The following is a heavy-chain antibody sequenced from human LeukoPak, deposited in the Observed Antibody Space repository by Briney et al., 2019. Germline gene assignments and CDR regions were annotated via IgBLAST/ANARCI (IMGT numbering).Heavy chain of an antibody. J-gene: IGHJ5*02. V-gene: IGHV3-30-3*01. CDR1: GFTFSSYA. CDR3: ARAYRPDDYRWFDP. D-gene: IGHD4-11*01. CDR2: ISYDGSNK. Sequence: GRSLRLSCAASGFTFSSYAMHWVRQAPGKGLEWVAVISYDGSNKYYADSVKGRFTISRDNSKNTLYLQMNSLRAGDTAVYHCARAYRPDDYRWFDPWGQGTLVTVSS.